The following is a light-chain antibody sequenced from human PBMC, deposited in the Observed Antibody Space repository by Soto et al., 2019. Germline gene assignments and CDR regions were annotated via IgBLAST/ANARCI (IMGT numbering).Light chain of an antibody. CDR1: SSNIGAGYD. CDR3: QSYDSSLSGVV. Sequence: QSVLTQPPSVSGAPGQRVTISCTGSSSNIGAGYDVHWYQQLPGTAPKLLIYGNSNRPSGVPDRFSGSKSGTSASLAITGLQAEDEADYDCQSYDSSLSGVVCGGGTNVNVL. J-gene: IGLJ2*01. CDR2: GNS. V-gene: IGLV1-40*01.